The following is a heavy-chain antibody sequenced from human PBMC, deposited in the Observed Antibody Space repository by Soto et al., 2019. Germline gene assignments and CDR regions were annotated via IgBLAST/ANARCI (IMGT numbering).Heavy chain of an antibody. CDR3: ARDRGYTYGFDY. CDR2: ISSSSSTI. Sequence: GGSLRLSCAASGFTFSSYGMNGVRQAPGKGLEWVSFISSSSSTIYYTDSVKGRFTISRDNAKNSLYLQMNSLRDEDTAVYYCARDRGYTYGFDYWGQGTLVTVSS. D-gene: IGHD5-18*01. CDR1: GFTFSSYG. V-gene: IGHV3-48*02. J-gene: IGHJ4*02.